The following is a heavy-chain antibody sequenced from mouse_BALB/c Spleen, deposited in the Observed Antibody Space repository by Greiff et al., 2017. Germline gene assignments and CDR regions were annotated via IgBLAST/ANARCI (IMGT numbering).Heavy chain of an antibody. CDR2: IDTSDSYT. D-gene: IGHD2-14*01. V-gene: IGHV1-69*01. Sequence: QVQLQQPGAELVMPGASVKMSCKASGYTFTDYWMHWVKQRPGQGLEWIGAIDTSDSYTSYNQKFKGKATLTVDESSSTAYMHLSSLTSEDSAVYYCARYRYDGGYAMDYWGQGTSVTVSS. CDR3: ARYRYDGGYAMDY. J-gene: IGHJ4*01. CDR1: GYTFTDYW.